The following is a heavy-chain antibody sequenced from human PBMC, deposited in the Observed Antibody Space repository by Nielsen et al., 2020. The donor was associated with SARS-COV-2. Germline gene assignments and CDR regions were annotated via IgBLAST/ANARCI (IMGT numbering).Heavy chain of an antibody. CDR2: VSHSGST. D-gene: IGHD2-2*02. CDR1: GDSVSSHDW. CDR3: ARGHLVVVPSPILGLGPFFYSFYLDV. V-gene: IGHV4-4*02. Sequence: SETLSLTCAVSGDSVSSHDWWPWVRQSPGQGLEWIGEVSHSGSTNYNPSLKSRVTLSMDKSKNQFSLRLTSVSAADTAVYFCARGHLVVVPSPILGLGPFFYSFYLDVWGKGTTVIVSS. J-gene: IGHJ6*03.